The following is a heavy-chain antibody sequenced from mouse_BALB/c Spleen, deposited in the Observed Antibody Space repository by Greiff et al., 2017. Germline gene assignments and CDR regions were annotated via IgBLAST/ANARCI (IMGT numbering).Heavy chain of an antibody. D-gene: IGHD1-3*01. V-gene: IGHV1-77*01. CDR3: AREGSGSPFAY. Sequence: QVQLQQSGPELVKPGASVKMSCKASGYTFTDYVISWVKQRTGQGLEWIGEIYPGSGSTYYNEKFKGKATLTADKSSNTAYMQLSSLTSEDSAVYCCAREGSGSPFAYWGQGTLVTVSA. CDR2: IYPGSGST. J-gene: IGHJ3*01. CDR1: GYTFTDYV.